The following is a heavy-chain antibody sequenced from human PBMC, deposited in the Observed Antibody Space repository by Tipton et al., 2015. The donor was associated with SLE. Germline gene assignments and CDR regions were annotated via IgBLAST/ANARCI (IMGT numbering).Heavy chain of an antibody. Sequence: SLRLSCAASGFTFSSYSMNWVRQAPGKGLEWVSSISSSSSYIYYADSVKGRFTISRDNAKNSLYLQMNSLRAEDTAVYYCARDGIAAAGTDYYYGMDVWGQGTTVTVSS. J-gene: IGHJ6*02. CDR1: GFTFSSYS. D-gene: IGHD6-13*01. CDR2: ISSSSSYI. CDR3: ARDGIAAAGTDYYYGMDV. V-gene: IGHV3-21*01.